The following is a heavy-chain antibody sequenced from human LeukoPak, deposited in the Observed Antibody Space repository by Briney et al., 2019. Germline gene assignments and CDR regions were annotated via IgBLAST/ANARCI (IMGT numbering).Heavy chain of an antibody. D-gene: IGHD3-10*02. CDR3: AELGITMIGGV. Sequence: GRSLRLSCAASGFTFSSYVMHWVRQAPGKGLEWVAIISYDGSNEYYADSVKGRLTISRDNAKNSLYLQMNSLRAEDTAVYYCAELGITMIGGVWGKGTTVTISS. CDR2: ISYDGSNE. CDR1: GFTFSSYV. V-gene: IGHV3-30*04. J-gene: IGHJ6*04.